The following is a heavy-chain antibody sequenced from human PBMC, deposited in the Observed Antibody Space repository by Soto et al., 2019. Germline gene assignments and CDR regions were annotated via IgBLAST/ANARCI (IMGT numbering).Heavy chain of an antibody. CDR2: IYGNNDV. J-gene: IGHJ4*02. CDR1: GFSLTTNEVV. CDR3: AYRTTVTRIDH. V-gene: IGHV2-5*01. Sequence: QITLKESGPTLVKSTQTLTLTCTFSGFSLTTNEVVVGWIRQPPGKGLEWLGFIYGNNDVRNSPSLKRRLAITQDSSNNQVVLTMANMDPADTATYYCAYRTTVTRIDHWVQGLLVSVSS. D-gene: IGHD4-17*01.